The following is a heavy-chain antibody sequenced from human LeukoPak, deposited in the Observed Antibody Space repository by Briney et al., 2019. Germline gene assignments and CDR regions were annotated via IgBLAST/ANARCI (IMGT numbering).Heavy chain of an antibody. CDR1: GYTFTGYY. CDR3: ARAGGSSSWYGPYYYYYMDV. CDR2: INPNSGGT. J-gene: IGHJ6*03. D-gene: IGHD6-13*01. Sequence: GASVKVSCKASGYTFTGYYMHWVRQAPGQGLEWMGWINPNSGGTNYAQKFQGRVTMTRDTSISTAYMELSRLRSDDTAVYYCARAGGSSSWYGPYYYYYMDVWGKGTTVTVSS. V-gene: IGHV1-2*02.